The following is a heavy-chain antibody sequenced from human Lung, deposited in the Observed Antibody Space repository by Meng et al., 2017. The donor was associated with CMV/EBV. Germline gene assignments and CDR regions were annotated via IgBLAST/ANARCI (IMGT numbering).Heavy chain of an antibody. D-gene: IGHD1-26*01. CDR3: TRRPLGSTRPFDY. Sequence: KISXKTSGFNFYGFYIHWVRRAPGQGLEWMGRINPKNGDPKYAQRFEGRVSMTTDTSITTVYMELRSLRSDDTAFYYCTRRPLGSTRPFDYWGQGTLVTVSS. CDR1: GFNFYGFY. CDR2: INPKNGDP. J-gene: IGHJ4*02. V-gene: IGHV1-2*06.